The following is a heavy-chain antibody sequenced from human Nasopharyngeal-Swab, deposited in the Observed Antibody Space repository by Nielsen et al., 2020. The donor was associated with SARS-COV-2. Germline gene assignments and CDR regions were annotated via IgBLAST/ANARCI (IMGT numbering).Heavy chain of an antibody. D-gene: IGHD3-10*01. V-gene: IGHV3-11*01. CDR1: GFTFSDYY. CDR2: ISSSGSNI. Sequence: GESLKISCAASGFTFSDYYMSWIRQAPGKGLERVSYISSSGSNIFYADSVKGRFTISRDNAKNSLYLQMNSLRAEDTAVYYCAAEKYPPGGFDPWGQGTLVTVSS. J-gene: IGHJ5*02. CDR3: AAEKYPPGGFDP.